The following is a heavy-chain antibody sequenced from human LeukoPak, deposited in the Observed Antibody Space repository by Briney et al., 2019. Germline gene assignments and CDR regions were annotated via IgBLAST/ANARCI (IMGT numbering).Heavy chain of an antibody. Sequence: GASVKVPCKASGGTFSSYAISWVRQAPGQGLEWMGGIIPIFGTANYAQKFQGRVTITTDESTSTAYMELSSLRSEDTAVYYCARDCGGDCYFSSWGQGTLVTVSS. CDR1: GGTFSSYA. CDR3: ARDCGGDCYFSS. D-gene: IGHD2-21*02. CDR2: IIPIFGTA. V-gene: IGHV1-69*05. J-gene: IGHJ5*02.